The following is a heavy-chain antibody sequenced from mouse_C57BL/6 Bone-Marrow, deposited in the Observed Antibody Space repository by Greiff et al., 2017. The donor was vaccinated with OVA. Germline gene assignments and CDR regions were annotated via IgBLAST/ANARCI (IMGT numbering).Heavy chain of an antibody. J-gene: IGHJ3*01. V-gene: IGHV2-2*01. Sequence: VQLQQSGPGLVQPSQSLSITCTVSGFSLTSYGVHWVRQSPGKGLEWLGVIWSGGSTAYNAAFISRLSISKDNSKSQVFFKMNSLQADDTAIYYCARNIDYDYDGWFAYWGQGTLVTVSA. CDR2: IWSGGST. CDR1: GFSLTSYG. CDR3: ARNIDYDYDGWFAY. D-gene: IGHD2-4*01.